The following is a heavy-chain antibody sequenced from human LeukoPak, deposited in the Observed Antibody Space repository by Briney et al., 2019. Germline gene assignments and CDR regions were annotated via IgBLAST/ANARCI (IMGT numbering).Heavy chain of an antibody. CDR2: IYYSGST. CDR1: GGSIRSSSYY. D-gene: IGHD3-22*01. J-gene: IGHJ4*02. V-gene: IGHV4-39*01. CDR3: ARHAGSYYTYNFDY. Sequence: SETLSLTCTVSGGSIRSSSYYWGWIRQPPGKGLEWIGSIYYSGSTNYKPSLRSRVTISVDTSKNQFSLKLSSVTAADTAVYYCARHAGSYYTYNFDYWGQGTLVTVS.